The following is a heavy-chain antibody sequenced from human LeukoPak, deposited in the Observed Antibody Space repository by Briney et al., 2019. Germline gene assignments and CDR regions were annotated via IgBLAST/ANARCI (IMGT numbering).Heavy chain of an antibody. CDR1: GGSISTSNYH. J-gene: IGHJ4*02. CDR3: AKHAPHRPSIAARIDY. V-gene: IGHV4-39*01. D-gene: IGHD6-6*01. Sequence: PSETLSLTCAVSGGSISTSNYHWGWIRQPPGKGLEWIGSVYYRGPTYYNPSLKSRVTMSVDTSRNQFSLKLSSVTAADTAVYYCAKHAPHRPSIAARIDYWGQGTLVTVSS. CDR2: VYYRGPT.